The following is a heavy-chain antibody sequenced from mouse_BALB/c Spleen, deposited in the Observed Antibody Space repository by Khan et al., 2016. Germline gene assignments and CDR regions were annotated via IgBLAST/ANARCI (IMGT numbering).Heavy chain of an antibody. J-gene: IGHJ4*01. V-gene: IGHV3-2*02. Sequence: EVQLQESGPGLVKPSQSLSLTCTVTGYSITSDYAWYWIRQLLGNRLEWMGYINYSGSTSYNPSLKSRISVTRDTSKTQFFLQLNSLTTEDTAAYYFASALYMDCCGGATPAAVAS. CDR2: INYSGST. D-gene: IGHD2-12*01. CDR1: GYSITSDYA. CDR3: ASALYMDC.